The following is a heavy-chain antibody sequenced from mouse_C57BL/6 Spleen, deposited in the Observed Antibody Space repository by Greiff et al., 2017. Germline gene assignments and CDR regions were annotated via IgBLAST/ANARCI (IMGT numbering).Heavy chain of an antibody. Sequence: QVQLQQSGPELVKPGASVKLSCKASGYTFTSYWMHWVKQRPGQGLEWIGNINPSNGGTNYNEKFKSKATLTVDKSSSTAYMQLSSLTSEDSAVYDCARPSYYSNYYYFDYWGQGTTLTVSS. V-gene: IGHV1-53*01. J-gene: IGHJ2*01. CDR2: INPSNGGT. CDR1: GYTFTSYW. CDR3: ARPSYYSNYYYFDY. D-gene: IGHD2-5*01.